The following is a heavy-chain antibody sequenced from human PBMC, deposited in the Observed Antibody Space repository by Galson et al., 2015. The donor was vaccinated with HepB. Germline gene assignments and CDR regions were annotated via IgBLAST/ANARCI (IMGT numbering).Heavy chain of an antibody. D-gene: IGHD4-23*01. CDR1: GFTVSSNY. V-gene: IGHV3-53*01. J-gene: IGHJ6*03. CDR2: NYSGST. Sequence: SLRLSCAASGFTVSSNYMSWVRQAPGKGLEWVSVNYSGSTYYADSVKGRFTISRDNSKNTLYLQMNSLRAEDTAVYYRARTHNSAYYYYMDVWGKGTTVTVSS. CDR3: ARTHNSAYYYYMDV.